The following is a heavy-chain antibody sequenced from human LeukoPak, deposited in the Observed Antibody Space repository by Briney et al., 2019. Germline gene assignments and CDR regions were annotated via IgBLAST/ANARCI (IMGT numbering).Heavy chain of an antibody. Sequence: GGSLTLSCPASGFTFSSYAMNWVRQAPRKGLEWVSGISDSGGSTYYADSVKGRFTISRDNSKNTVSLQMDSLRAEDTALYYCARERWTSGHITAHFDYWGQGTLVTVSS. D-gene: IGHD2-2*01. CDR3: ARERWTSGHITAHFDY. V-gene: IGHV3-23*01. CDR1: GFTFSSYA. J-gene: IGHJ4*02. CDR2: ISDSGGST.